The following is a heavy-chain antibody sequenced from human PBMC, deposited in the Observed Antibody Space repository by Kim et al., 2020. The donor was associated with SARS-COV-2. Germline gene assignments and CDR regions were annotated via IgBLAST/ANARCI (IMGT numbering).Heavy chain of an antibody. CDR2: IYYSGST. D-gene: IGHD3-10*01. CDR1: GGSISSSSYY. V-gene: IGHV4-39*01. J-gene: IGHJ3*02. CDR3: ARLTYYYGSGRVAFDI. Sequence: SETLSLTCTVSGGSISSSSYYWGWIRQPPGKGLEWIGSIYYSGSTYYNPSLKSRVTISVDTSKNQFSLKLSSVTAADTAVYYCARLTYYYGSGRVAFDIWGQGTMVTVSS.